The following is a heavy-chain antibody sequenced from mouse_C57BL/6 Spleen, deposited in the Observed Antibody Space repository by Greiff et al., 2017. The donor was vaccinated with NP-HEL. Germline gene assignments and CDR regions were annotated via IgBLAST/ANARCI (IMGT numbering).Heavy chain of an antibody. J-gene: IGHJ4*01. CDR1: GYTFTSYW. CDR3: ARGGWLGRKGYAMDY. Sequence: VQLQEPGAELVRPGSSVKLSCKASGYTFTSYWMHWVKQRPIQGLEWIGNIDPSGSETHYNQKFKDKATLTVDKSSSTAYMQLSSLTSEDSAAYYCARGGWLGRKGYAMDYWGQGTSVTVSS. D-gene: IGHD2-3*01. CDR2: IDPSGSET. V-gene: IGHV1-52*01.